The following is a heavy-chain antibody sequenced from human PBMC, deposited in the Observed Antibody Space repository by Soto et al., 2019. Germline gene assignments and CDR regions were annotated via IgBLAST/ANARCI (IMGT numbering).Heavy chain of an antibody. Sequence: QVRLVQSGAEVKQSGSSVKVSCMASGGTFSSYTVNWLRQAPGRGLEWMGRVIPVLTTTDYAQKFRGRVTITADKSANAVYMELTSLSSEDTAIYYCARRRYCGYDCYHKHYYGMDVWGQGTTVTVAS. CDR2: VIPVLTTT. CDR3: ARRRYCGYDCYHKHYYGMDV. CDR1: GGTFSSYT. D-gene: IGHD2-21*02. J-gene: IGHJ6*02. V-gene: IGHV1-69*08.